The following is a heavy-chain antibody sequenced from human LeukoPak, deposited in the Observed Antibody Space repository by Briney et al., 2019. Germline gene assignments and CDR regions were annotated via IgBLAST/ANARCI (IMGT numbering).Heavy chain of an antibody. CDR2: INSDGSST. D-gene: IGHD1-26*01. J-gene: IGHJ3*02. Sequence: GGSLRLSCAASGFTFSSYWMHWVRQAPGKGLVWVSRINSDGSSTNYADSVKGRFTISRDNAKNTLYLQMNSLRAEDTAVYYCARVTVGASRAFDIWGQGTMVTVSS. CDR1: GFTFSSYW. CDR3: ARVTVGASRAFDI. V-gene: IGHV3-74*01.